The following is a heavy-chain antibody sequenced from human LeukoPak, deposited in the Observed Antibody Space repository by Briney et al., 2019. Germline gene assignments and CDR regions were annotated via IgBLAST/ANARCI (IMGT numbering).Heavy chain of an antibody. V-gene: IGHV3-23*01. D-gene: IGHD3-22*01. CDR1: GFTFSSYA. CDR3: AKDDSSGYYLDAFDI. Sequence: GGSLRLSCAASGFTFSSYAMSWVRQAPGKGLEWVSAISGSGGSTYYADSVKGRLTISRDNSKNTLYLQMNSLRAEDTAVYYCAKDDSSGYYLDAFDIWGQGTMVTVSS. J-gene: IGHJ3*02. CDR2: ISGSGGST.